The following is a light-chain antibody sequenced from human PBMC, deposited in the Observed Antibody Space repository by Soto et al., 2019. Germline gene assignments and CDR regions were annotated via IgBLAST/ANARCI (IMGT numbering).Light chain of an antibody. J-gene: IGKJ1*01. Sequence: DIVMTQSPLSLPVTPGEPASISCRSSQSLLQSNGYTYLDWYLQKSGQSPQLLIYLTSIRASGVPDRFNGSGSGTDFTLKIGKVEAEDVGVYYCMQALQTPPWTFGQGTKVDIK. CDR3: MQALQTPPWT. V-gene: IGKV2-28*01. CDR2: LTS. CDR1: QSLLQSNGYTY.